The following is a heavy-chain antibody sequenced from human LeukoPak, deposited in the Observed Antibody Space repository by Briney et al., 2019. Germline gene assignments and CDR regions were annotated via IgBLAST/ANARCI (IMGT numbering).Heavy chain of an antibody. CDR1: GLIFSSNA. Sequence: GRSLRLSCEVSGLIFSSNAMHWVRQAPGKGLEWVAGISYDGSKRFYADSVRGRFTISRDNSKNTLYVQMNSLRPEDTAVYYCARDRAGAQNWVALDPWGQGTLVTVSS. D-gene: IGHD7-27*01. CDR3: ARDRAGAQNWVALDP. CDR2: ISYDGSKR. J-gene: IGHJ5*02. V-gene: IGHV3-30*04.